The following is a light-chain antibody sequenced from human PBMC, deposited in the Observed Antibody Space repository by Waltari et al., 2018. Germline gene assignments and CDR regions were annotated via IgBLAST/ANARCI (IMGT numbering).Light chain of an antibody. CDR2: DAS. J-gene: IGKJ1*01. CDR1: QSVSKY. V-gene: IGKV3-20*01. Sequence: EIVLTQSPGTLSLSPAERATLSCRASQSVSKYLAWYQQKPGQAPRLLIYDASTRATGIPDRFSGSGWGTDFSLTISRLEPEDFAVYYCQKYGTLPATFGQGTKVQ. CDR3: QKYGTLPAT.